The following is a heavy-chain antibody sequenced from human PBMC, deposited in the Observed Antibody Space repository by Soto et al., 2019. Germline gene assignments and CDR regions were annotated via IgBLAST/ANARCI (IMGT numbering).Heavy chain of an antibody. CDR1: GFTFSSYS. V-gene: IGHV3-23*01. D-gene: IGHD3-10*01. J-gene: IGHJ4*02. Sequence: EVQLLESGGGLVQPGGSLRLSCVASGFTFSSYSMSWVRQAPGQGLAWVSGFRSGGDDGTTYYADSVKGRFTISRDNSKNTLFLQMNSLRAEDTAIYYCAKKVNSGPGSQYFDYWGQGTLVTVSS. CDR3: AKKVNSGPGSQYFDY. CDR2: FRSGGDDGTT.